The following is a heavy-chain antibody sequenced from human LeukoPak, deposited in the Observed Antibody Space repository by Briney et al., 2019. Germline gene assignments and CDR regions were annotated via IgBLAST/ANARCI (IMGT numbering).Heavy chain of an antibody. V-gene: IGHV3-21*01. CDR1: GFTFSSYS. CDR2: ISSSSSYI. CDR3: ARERAAAGLDY. D-gene: IGHD6-13*01. Sequence: GGSLRLSCAASGFTFSSYSMNWVRQAPGKGLEWVSSISSSSSYIYYADSVKGRFTISRDNARNSLYLQMNSLRAEDTAVYYCARERAAAGLDYWGQGTLVTVSS. J-gene: IGHJ4*02.